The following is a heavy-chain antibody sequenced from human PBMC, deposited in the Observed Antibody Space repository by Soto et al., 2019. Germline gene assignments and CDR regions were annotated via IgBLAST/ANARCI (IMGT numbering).Heavy chain of an antibody. D-gene: IGHD3-16*01. J-gene: IGHJ4*02. Sequence: QEQLVQSGPEVKKPGSSVKVSCKDSGGLFSSFDISWVRQAPGQGLEWLGGIIPVFGTTNYAEKFQGRVTINADESTNTAYIELSGLRSGDTAIYYCARGGGPYVWFNEFWGQGTLVTVSS. V-gene: IGHV1-69*01. CDR2: IIPVFGTT. CDR3: ARGGGPYVWFNEF. CDR1: GGLFSSFD.